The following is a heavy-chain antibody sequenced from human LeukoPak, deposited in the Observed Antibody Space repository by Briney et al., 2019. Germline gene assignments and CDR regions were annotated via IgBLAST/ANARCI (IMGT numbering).Heavy chain of an antibody. V-gene: IGHV1-46*01. Sequence: ASVKVSCKASGYTFTGYYMHWVRQAPGQGLEWMGIINPSGGSTSYAQKFQGRVTMTRDTSTSTVYMELSSLRSEDTAVYYCARINHYYDSSGYTSYYFDYWGQGTLVTVSS. CDR1: GYTFTGYY. D-gene: IGHD3-22*01. CDR2: INPSGGST. J-gene: IGHJ4*02. CDR3: ARINHYYDSSGYTSYYFDY.